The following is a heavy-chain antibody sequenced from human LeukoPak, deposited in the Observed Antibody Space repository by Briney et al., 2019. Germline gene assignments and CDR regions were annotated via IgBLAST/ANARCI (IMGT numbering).Heavy chain of an antibody. CDR1: GFTFSDYR. Sequence: PGGSLRLSCAASGFTFSDYRVYWSRQAPGGGLVWGPRMNIDGSSISYADSVKGRFTMSRDNAKNTLYLQMNSLRVEDTAVYYCARAGGGDSRMAYDPWGQGTLVTVSS. D-gene: IGHD6-13*01. V-gene: IGHV3-74*01. J-gene: IGHJ5*02. CDR3: ARAGGGDSRMAYDP. CDR2: MNIDGSSI.